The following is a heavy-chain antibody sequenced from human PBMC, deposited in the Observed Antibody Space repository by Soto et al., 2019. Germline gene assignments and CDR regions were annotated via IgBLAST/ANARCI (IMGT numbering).Heavy chain of an antibody. V-gene: IGHV4-34*01. J-gene: IGHJ4*02. Sequence: QVHLQQWGAGLLKPSETLSLTCAVNGGAFNGYYWTWIRQSPGKGLQWIGEINHSGTVDYNPSLNSRVTFSIDTSKKLFSLTLTSVTAADTAVYYCATAGAGLVRGSIGGLDYWGQGTLVTVSS. CDR3: ATAGAGLVRGSIGGLDY. CDR1: GGAFNGYY. D-gene: IGHD3-10*01. CDR2: INHSGTV.